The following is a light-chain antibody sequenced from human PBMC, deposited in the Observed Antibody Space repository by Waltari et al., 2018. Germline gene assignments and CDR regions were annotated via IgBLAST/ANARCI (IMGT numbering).Light chain of an antibody. V-gene: IGLV2-23*02. J-gene: IGLJ1*01. Sequence: QSALTQPASVSGSPGQSITISCTGTSSDVRNYNLVSWYQQHPGKAPKLMIYEVTKRPSGVSNRFSCSKSGTTASLTISGLQSDEEADYYCCSYSGSSTSLGFGTGTKVTV. CDR1: SSDVRNYNL. CDR3: CSYSGSSTSLG. CDR2: EVT.